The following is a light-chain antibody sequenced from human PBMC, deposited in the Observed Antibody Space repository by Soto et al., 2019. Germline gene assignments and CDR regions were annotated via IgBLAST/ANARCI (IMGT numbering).Light chain of an antibody. CDR2: EVS. CDR3: SSHTSTNVV. V-gene: IGLV2-14*01. J-gene: IGLJ2*01. Sequence: QSALTQPASVSGSPGQSITISCTGTSSDVGGYNYVSWYQQHPGKAPKLMIYEVSNRPSGVSNRFSGSKSANTASLTISGPRAEEEANYYCSSHTSTNVVFGGGTKVTVL. CDR1: SSDVGGYNY.